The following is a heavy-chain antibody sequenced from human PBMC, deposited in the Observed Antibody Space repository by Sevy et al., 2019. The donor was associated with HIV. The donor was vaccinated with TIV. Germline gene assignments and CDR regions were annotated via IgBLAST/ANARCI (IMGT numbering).Heavy chain of an antibody. D-gene: IGHD3-22*01. V-gene: IGHV3-33*01. J-gene: IGHJ4*02. CDR1: GFTFSSYG. CDR2: IWYDGSNK. CDR3: ARETYYYDSSGYYMGY. Sequence: GGSLRLSCAASGFTFSSYGMHWVRQAPGKGLEWVAVIWYDGSNKYYADSVKGRFTISRDNSKNTLYLQTNSLRAEDTAVYYCARETYYYDSSGYYMGYWGQGTLVTVSS.